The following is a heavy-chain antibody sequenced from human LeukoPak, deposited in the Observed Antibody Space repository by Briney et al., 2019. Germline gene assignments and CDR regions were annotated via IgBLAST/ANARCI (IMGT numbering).Heavy chain of an antibody. CDR1: GFTFDDYG. J-gene: IGHJ4*02. D-gene: IGHD3-22*01. V-gene: IGHV3-20*04. Sequence: PGGSLRLSCAASGFTFDDYGMSWVRQAPGKGLEWVSGINWNGGSTGYADSVKGRFTISRDNAKNSLYLQMNSLRAEDTALYYCARGITYYYDSSGYKYYFDYWGQGTLVTVSS. CDR3: ARGITYYYDSSGYKYYFDY. CDR2: INWNGGST.